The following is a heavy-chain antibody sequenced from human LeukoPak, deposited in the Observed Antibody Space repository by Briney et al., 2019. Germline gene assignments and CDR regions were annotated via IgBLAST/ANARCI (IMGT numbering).Heavy chain of an antibody. CDR2: IYHNGST. D-gene: IGHD3-22*01. CDR3: ARGPSITMIVVVTGQDWYFDL. Sequence: SETLSLTCTVSGYSISSGYYWGWIRQPPGKGLEWIGNIYHNGSTYYNPSLKSRVTISVDTSKNQFSLKLSSVTAADTAVYYCARGPSITMIVVVTGQDWYFDLWGRGTLVTVSS. CDR1: GYSISSGYY. J-gene: IGHJ2*01. V-gene: IGHV4-38-2*02.